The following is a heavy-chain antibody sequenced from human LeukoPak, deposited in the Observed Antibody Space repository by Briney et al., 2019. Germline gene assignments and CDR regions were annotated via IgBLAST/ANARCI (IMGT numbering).Heavy chain of an antibody. CDR2: VRSKAYGGTT. D-gene: IGHD3-16*02. CDR3: EGVGYRGPLVY. CDR1: GFTFGDYA. V-gene: IGHV3-49*04. J-gene: IGHJ4*02. Sequence: PGRSLRLSCTASGFTFGDYAMSWARQAPGKGLEWVGFVRSKAYGGTTEYAASVKGRFTISRDDSKSIAYLQMNSLKTEDTAVYYCEGVGYRGPLVYWGQGTLVTVSS.